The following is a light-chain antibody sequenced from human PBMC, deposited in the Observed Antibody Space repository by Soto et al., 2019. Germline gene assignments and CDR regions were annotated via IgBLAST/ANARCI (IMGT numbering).Light chain of an antibody. CDR2: AGS. J-gene: IGKJ4*01. V-gene: IGKV1-39*01. CDR1: QSISSY. CDR3: QQTYNTPLT. Sequence: DIQMTQSPSSLSASVGDRVTITCRASQSISSYLNWYQQKPGKAPKLLIYAGSSLQSGVPSRFSGSGSGTDLTLTISSLQPEDFATYYCQQTYNTPLTFGGGTKVEIK.